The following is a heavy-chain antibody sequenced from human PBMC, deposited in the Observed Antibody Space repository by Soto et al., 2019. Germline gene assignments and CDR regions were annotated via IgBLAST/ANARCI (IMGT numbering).Heavy chain of an antibody. Sequence: ASVKVSCKASGYTFTGYYMHWVRQASGQGLEWMGWINPNSGGTNYAQKFQGWVTMTRDTSISTAYMELSRLRSDDTAVYYCARGYGSGSYQSYYFDYWGQGTLVTVSS. D-gene: IGHD3-10*01. CDR2: INPNSGGT. J-gene: IGHJ4*02. CDR3: ARGYGSGSYQSYYFDY. CDR1: GYTFTGYY. V-gene: IGHV1-2*04.